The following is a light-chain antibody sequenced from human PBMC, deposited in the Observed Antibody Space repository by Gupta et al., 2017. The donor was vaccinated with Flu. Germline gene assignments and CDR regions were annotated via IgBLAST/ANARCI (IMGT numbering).Light chain of an antibody. V-gene: IGLV2-23*01. J-gene: IGLJ3*02. Sequence: QSALTQPASVSGFPGQSITISCTGTSSDVGSYNLVSWYQQHPGKAPKLMIYEGSKRPSGVSNRFSVSKSGNTASLTISGLQADDDADYYCCSYAGSSTWVFGGGTKLTVL. CDR1: SSDVGSYNL. CDR3: CSYAGSSTWV. CDR2: EGS.